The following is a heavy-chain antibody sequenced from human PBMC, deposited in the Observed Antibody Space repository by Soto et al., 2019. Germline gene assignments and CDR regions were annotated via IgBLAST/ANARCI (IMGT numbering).Heavy chain of an antibody. V-gene: IGHV4-61*08. Sequence: SETLSLTCTVSGGSISSGDYYWSWIRQPPGKGLEWIGYIYYSGSTNYNPSLKSRVTISVDTSKNQFSLKLSSVTAADTAVYYCARDYGSGIYYFDYWGQGTLVTVSS. D-gene: IGHD3-10*01. CDR1: GGSISSGDYY. CDR2: IYYSGST. CDR3: ARDYGSGIYYFDY. J-gene: IGHJ4*02.